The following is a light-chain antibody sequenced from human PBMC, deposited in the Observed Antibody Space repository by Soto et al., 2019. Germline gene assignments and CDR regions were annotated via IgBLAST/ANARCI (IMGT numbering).Light chain of an antibody. J-gene: IGKJ5*01. Sequence: EIVLTQSPGTLSLSPGERATLSCRSSESVSDNQLAWYQQKPGQTPRPLVYGASSRATGIPDRFSGSGSGTDFTLTISRLEPEDLAVYYCQQYGSSPITFGQGTRLEIK. CDR3: QQYGSSPIT. CDR1: ESVSDNQ. CDR2: GAS. V-gene: IGKV3-20*01.